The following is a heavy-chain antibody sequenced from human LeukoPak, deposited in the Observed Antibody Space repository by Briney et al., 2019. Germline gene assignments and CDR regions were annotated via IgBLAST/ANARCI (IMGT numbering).Heavy chain of an antibody. Sequence: GGSLRLSCAASGFTFSSYWMSWVRQAPGKGLEWVANIKQDGSEKYYVDSVKGRFTISRDNAKNSLYLQMNSLRAEDTAVYYCARDRAPGYYYYMDVWGKGTTVTVSS. CDR3: ARDRAPGYYYYMDV. CDR2: IKQDGSEK. CDR1: GFTFSSYW. D-gene: IGHD5-24*01. V-gene: IGHV3-7*01. J-gene: IGHJ6*03.